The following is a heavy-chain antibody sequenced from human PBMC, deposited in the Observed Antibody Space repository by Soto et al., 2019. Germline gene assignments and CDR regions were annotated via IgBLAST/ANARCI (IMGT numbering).Heavy chain of an antibody. D-gene: IGHD2-15*01. CDR1: GGSISSGGYY. J-gene: IGHJ1*01. CDR3: ARGGPGVEGEYFQH. Sequence: QVQLQESGPGLVKPSQTLSLTCTVSGGSISSGGYYWSWIRQHPGKGLEWIGYIYYSGSTYYNPPLKSRVTISVDPSKNQFSPKLSSVTAADTAVYYCARGGPGVEGEYFQHWGQGTLVTVSS. CDR2: IYYSGST. V-gene: IGHV4-31*03.